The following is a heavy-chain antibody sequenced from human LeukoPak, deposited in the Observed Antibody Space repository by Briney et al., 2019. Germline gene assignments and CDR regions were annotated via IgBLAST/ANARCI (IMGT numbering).Heavy chain of an antibody. D-gene: IGHD3-10*01. CDR2: ISAYNGNT. CDR3: ARVPLWFGERSYYYGSGSGDY. CDR1: GYTFTSYG. V-gene: IGHV1-18*01. J-gene: IGHJ4*02. Sequence: GASVKVSCKASGYTFTSYGISWVRQAPGQGLEWMGWISAYNGNTNYAQKLQGRVTMTTDTSTSTAYMELRSLRSDDTAVYYCARVPLWFGERSYYYGSGSGDYWGQGTLVTVSS.